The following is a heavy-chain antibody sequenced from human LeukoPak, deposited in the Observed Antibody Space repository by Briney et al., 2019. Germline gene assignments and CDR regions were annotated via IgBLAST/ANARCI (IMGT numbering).Heavy chain of an antibody. J-gene: IGHJ4*02. D-gene: IGHD3-22*01. CDR3: ARAGNSSGSLALLSAY. CDR1: GYTFTSYD. CDR2: INPSGGST. Sequence: ASVKVSCKASGYTFTSYDINWVRQAPGQGLEWMGIINPSGGSTSYAQKFQGRVTMTRDTSTSTVYMELSSLRSEDTAVYYCARAGNSSGSLALLSAYWGQGTLVTVSS. V-gene: IGHV1-46*01.